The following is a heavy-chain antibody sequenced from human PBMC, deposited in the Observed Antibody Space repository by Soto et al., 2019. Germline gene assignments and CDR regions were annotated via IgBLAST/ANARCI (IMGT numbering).Heavy chain of an antibody. Sequence: SETLSLTCTVSGGSISSYYWSWIRQPPGKGLEWIGYIYYSGSTNYNPSLKSRVTISVATSKNQFSLKLSSVTAADTAVYYCARVVRTYCSSTSCFGAEYYYYMDVWGKGTTVTVSS. D-gene: IGHD2-2*01. V-gene: IGHV4-59*01. J-gene: IGHJ6*03. CDR2: IYYSGST. CDR1: GGSISSYY. CDR3: ARVVRTYCSSTSCFGAEYYYYMDV.